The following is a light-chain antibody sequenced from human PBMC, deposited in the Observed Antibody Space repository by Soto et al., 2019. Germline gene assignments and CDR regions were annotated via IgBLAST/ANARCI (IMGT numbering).Light chain of an antibody. CDR3: QQSYSAPFT. CDR2: TAS. Sequence: DIQMTQSPSSLSASVGDRVTITCRASQSITSYLSWFQQKPGHPPKLLISTASSLQSGVPSRFSGSGSGTDFTLTISSLQPEDFATYYCQQSYSAPFTFGPGTKVDIK. V-gene: IGKV1-39*01. CDR1: QSITSY. J-gene: IGKJ3*01.